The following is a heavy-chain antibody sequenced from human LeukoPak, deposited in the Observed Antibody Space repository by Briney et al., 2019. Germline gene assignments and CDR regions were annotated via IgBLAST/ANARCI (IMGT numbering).Heavy chain of an antibody. CDR2: VYYSGST. D-gene: IGHD3-16*02. Sequence: PSETLSLTRTVSGGSISSYYWSWIRQPPGKGLEWIGYVYYSGSTNYNPSLKSRVTISVDTSKNQFSLKLSSVTAAGTAMYYCARGPRYYDYVWGSYRPYYFDYWGQGTLVTVSS. V-gene: IGHV4-59*12. CDR1: GGSISSYY. CDR3: ARGPRYYDYVWGSYRPYYFDY. J-gene: IGHJ4*02.